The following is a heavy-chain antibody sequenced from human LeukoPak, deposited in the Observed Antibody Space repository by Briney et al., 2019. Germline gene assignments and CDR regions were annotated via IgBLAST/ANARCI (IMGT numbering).Heavy chain of an antibody. CDR2: INPSGGST. Sequence: ASVKVSCKASGYTFTSYYMHWVRQAPGQGLEWMGIINPSGGSTSYAQKFQGRVTMATDTSTSTAYMELRSLRSDDTAVYYCARDQGWNYYDSSGYWGQGTLVTVSS. J-gene: IGHJ4*02. D-gene: IGHD3-22*01. V-gene: IGHV1-46*01. CDR3: ARDQGWNYYDSSGY. CDR1: GYTFTSYY.